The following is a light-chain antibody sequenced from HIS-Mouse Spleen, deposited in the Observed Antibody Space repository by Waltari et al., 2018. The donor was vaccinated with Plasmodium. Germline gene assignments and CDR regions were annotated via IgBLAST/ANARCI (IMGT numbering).Light chain of an antibody. CDR3: QAWDSSTDYV. CDR2: QDS. CDR1: KLGDKH. J-gene: IGLJ1*01. Sequence: SYELTQPPSVSVSPGQTASITCPGDKLGDKHVRWYQQKPGQSPVLVIYQDSKRTSGIPERFSGSNSGNTATLTISGTQAMDEADYYCQAWDSSTDYVFGTGTKVTVL. V-gene: IGLV3-1*01.